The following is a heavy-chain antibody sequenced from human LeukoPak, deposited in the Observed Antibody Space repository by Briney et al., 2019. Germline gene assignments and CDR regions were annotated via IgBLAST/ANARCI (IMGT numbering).Heavy chain of an antibody. Sequence: SETLSLTCTVSGGSISTSNYYWGWIRQPPGKGLEWIGNIFYSGSTYYSPSLKSRVTISLDTSRNQFSLKLTSVTAADTAVYYCARGIDSSWYSCYYMDVWGKGTTVTVSS. J-gene: IGHJ6*03. CDR3: ARGIDSSWYSCYYMDV. CDR2: IFYSGST. V-gene: IGHV4-39*07. D-gene: IGHD6-13*01. CDR1: GGSISTSNYY.